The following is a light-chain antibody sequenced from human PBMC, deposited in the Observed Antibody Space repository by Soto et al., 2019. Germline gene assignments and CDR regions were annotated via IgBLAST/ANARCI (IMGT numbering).Light chain of an antibody. CDR2: QDS. CDR1: KLGDRY. Sequence: SYELTQPPSVSVSPGQTASITCSGDKLGDRYACWYQQKPGQSPVLVIYQDSKRPSGIPGRFSASNSGNTATLTISGTQAMDEADYYCQAWDSSIVVFGGGTKLTVL. V-gene: IGLV3-1*01. J-gene: IGLJ2*01. CDR3: QAWDSSIVV.